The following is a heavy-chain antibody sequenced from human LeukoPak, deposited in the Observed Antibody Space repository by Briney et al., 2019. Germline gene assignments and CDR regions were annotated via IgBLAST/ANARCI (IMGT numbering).Heavy chain of an antibody. CDR3: ATGGGPGWFGELFRGYFFDY. J-gene: IGHJ4*02. CDR2: IFPSGGEI. D-gene: IGHD3-10*01. Sequence: GGSLRLSCAASGFTFSTFAMIWVRQPPGKGLEWVSSIFPSGGEIHYADSVRCRFTISRDNSKSTLSLQMNSLRAEDTAVYYCATGGGPGWFGELFRGYFFDYWGQGTLVTVSS. V-gene: IGHV3-23*01. CDR1: GFTFSTFA.